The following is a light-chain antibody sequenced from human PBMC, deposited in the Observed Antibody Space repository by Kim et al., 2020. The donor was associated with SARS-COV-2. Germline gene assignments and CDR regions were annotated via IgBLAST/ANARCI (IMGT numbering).Light chain of an antibody. Sequence: EIVMTQSPATLSVSPGERATLSCRDSQTVSNNLAWYQQKPGQAPRLLIYGASTRATGIPARFSGSGSGTEFTLTISSLQSEDSAVYYCQQHNNWPPYTFGQGTKLEI. CDR2: GAS. J-gene: IGKJ2*01. CDR1: QTVSNN. V-gene: IGKV3-15*01. CDR3: QQHNNWPPYT.